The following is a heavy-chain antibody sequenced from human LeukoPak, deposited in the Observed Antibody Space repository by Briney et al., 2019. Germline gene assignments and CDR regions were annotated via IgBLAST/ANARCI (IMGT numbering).Heavy chain of an antibody. CDR3: ASSYDSSGYPYYFDY. J-gene: IGHJ4*02. V-gene: IGHV4-34*01. CDR1: GGSFSGYY. CDR2: INHSGST. D-gene: IGHD3-22*01. Sequence: ETLSLTCAVYGGSFSGYYWSWIRQPPGKGLEWIGEINHSGSTNYNPSLKSRVTISVDTSKNQFSLKLSSVTAADTAVYYCASSYDSSGYPYYFDYWGQGTLVTVSS.